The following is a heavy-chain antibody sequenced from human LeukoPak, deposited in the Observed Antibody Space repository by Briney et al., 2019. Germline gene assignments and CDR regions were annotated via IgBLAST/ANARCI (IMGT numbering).Heavy chain of an antibody. Sequence: SETLSLTCTVSGCSISSGSYYWGWLRQPAGKGLEWIGRIYTSGSTNDNPSLKSRATITVDASKNQCSLKLSSGTAADTAVYYSPRHTTAASNYVAYWGQGRLVTPSS. V-gene: IGHV4-61*02. CDR2: IYTSGST. CDR1: GCSISSGSYY. J-gene: IGHJ4*02. D-gene: IGHD2-2*01. CDR3: PRHTTAASNYVAY.